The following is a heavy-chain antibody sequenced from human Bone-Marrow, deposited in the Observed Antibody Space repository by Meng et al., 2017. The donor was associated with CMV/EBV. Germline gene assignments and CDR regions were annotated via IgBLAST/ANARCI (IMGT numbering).Heavy chain of an antibody. CDR2: LNPNSGAT. D-gene: IGHD3-10*01. CDR3: ARGLGFGELLRDD. V-gene: IGHV1-2*02. J-gene: IGHJ1*01. CDR1: RHTFTGYY. Sequence: APRHTFTGYYMHLIQQAPGKALEWMGWLNPNSGATDYAQQFQRRVSMTRDKSITTAYMELSSLRSDDTAVYYCARGLGFGELLRDDWGQGTLVTVSS.